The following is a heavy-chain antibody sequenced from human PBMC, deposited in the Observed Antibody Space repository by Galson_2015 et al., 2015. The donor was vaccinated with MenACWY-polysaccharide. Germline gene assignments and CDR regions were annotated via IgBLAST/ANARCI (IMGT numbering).Heavy chain of an antibody. Sequence: SVKVSCKASGYTFTNYAMNWVRQAPGQGLEWMGWINPKSGGTNYAQKFQGRVTMARDTSITTVYMELSRLTSDDTAMYYCARDQDLLWWFDYWGQGTLVTVSS. V-gene: IGHV1-2*02. CDR2: INPKSGGT. J-gene: IGHJ4*02. D-gene: IGHD2-21*01. CDR3: ARDQDLLWWFDY. CDR1: GYTFTNYA.